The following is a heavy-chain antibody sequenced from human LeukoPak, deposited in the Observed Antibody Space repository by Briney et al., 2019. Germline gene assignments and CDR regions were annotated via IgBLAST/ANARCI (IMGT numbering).Heavy chain of an antibody. V-gene: IGHV3-66*01. J-gene: IGHJ6*02. CDR2: IYSGGST. D-gene: IGHD3/OR15-3a*01. CDR1: GFTVSSNY. CDR3: ASGLVTSYYYYYGMDV. Sequence: GGSLRLSCAASGFTVSSNYMSWVRQAPGKGLEWVSVIYSGGSTYYADPVKGRFTISRDDSKNTLYLQMNSLRAEDTAVYYCASGLVTSYYYYYGMDVWGQGTTVTVSS.